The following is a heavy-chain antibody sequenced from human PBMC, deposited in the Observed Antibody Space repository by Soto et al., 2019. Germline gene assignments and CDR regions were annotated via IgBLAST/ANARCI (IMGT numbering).Heavy chain of an antibody. CDR1: GGSISSGDYY. J-gene: IGHJ4*02. D-gene: IGHD6-13*01. V-gene: IGHV4-30-4*01. CDR3: ARDPRAAAGTGNPDY. Sequence: SETLSLTCTVSGGSISSGDYYWSWIRQPPGKGLEWIGYIYYSGSTYYNPSLKSRVTISVDTSKNQFSLKLSSVTAADTAVYYCARDPRAAAGTGNPDYWGQGTLVTVSS. CDR2: IYYSGST.